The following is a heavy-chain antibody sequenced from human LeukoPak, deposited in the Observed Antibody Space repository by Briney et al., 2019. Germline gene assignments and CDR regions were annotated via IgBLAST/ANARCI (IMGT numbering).Heavy chain of an antibody. CDR3: ARGSLRIKTGYNWFDP. CDR1: GGSISSGGYS. Sequence: PSETLSLTCAVSGGSISSGGYSWSWTRQPPGKGLEWIGYIYHSGSTYYNPSLKSRVTISVDRSKNQFSLKLSSVTAADTAVYYCARGSLRIKTGYNWFDPWGQGTLVTVSS. J-gene: IGHJ5*02. CDR2: IYHSGST. D-gene: IGHD1-14*01. V-gene: IGHV4-30-2*01.